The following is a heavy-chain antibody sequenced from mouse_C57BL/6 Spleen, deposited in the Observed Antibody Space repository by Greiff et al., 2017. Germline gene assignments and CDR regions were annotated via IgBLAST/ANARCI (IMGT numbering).Heavy chain of an antibody. J-gene: IGHJ2*01. CDR2: IYPGSGST. CDR3: ASGGDSSGQYYFDY. V-gene: IGHV1-55*01. CDR1: GYTFTSYW. D-gene: IGHD3-2*02. Sequence: VQLQQPGAELVKPGASVKMSCKASGYTFTSYWITWVKQRPGQGLEWIGDIYPGSGSTNYNEKFKSKSTLTVDTSSSAAYMQLSSLTSEYSDVYYCASGGDSSGQYYFDYWGQGTTLTVSS.